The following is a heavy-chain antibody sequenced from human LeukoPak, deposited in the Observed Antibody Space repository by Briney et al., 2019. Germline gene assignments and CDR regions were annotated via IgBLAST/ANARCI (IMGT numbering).Heavy chain of an antibody. J-gene: IGHJ6*04. D-gene: IGHD3-10*01. CDR2: IYYSGTT. CDR1: GGSIGNFY. V-gene: IGHV4-59*01. CDR3: ARLARLALLRGVTGYHSLDV. Sequence: ASETLSLACTVSGGSIGNFYWSWIRQPPGGGLEWIGYIYYSGTTNYNPSLKSRVTMSVDASKNQFSLWLTSVTAADTAVYYCARLARLALLRGVTGYHSLDVWGKGTKVTVSS.